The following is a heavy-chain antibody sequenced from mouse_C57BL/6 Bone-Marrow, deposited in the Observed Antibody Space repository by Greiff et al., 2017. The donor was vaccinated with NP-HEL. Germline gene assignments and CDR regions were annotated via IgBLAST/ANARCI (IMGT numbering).Heavy chain of an antibody. CDR3: ARSTTVVVPDY. V-gene: IGHV1-64*01. D-gene: IGHD1-1*01. J-gene: IGHJ2*01. Sequence: QVQLQQPGAELVKPGASVKLSCKASGYTFTSYWMHWVKQRPGQGLEWIGMIHPNSGSTNYNEKFKSKATLTVDKSSSTAYMQLSSLTSEDSAVYYCARSTTVVVPDYWGQGTTLTVSS. CDR2: IHPNSGST. CDR1: GYTFTSYW.